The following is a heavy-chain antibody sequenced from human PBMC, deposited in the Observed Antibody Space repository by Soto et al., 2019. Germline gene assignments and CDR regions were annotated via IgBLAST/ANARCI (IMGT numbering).Heavy chain of an antibody. CDR2: LYYSGST. CDR1: GGSISSGDFF. J-gene: IGHJ6*02. V-gene: IGHV4-30-4*01. CDR3: ARGLYSSRGMDV. D-gene: IGHD6-13*01. Sequence: SETLSLTCTVSGGSISSGDFFWSWIRQPPGKGLEGIGYLYYSGSTYYNPSLKSRVTISVDTCKNQFSLKLSSVTAADTAVYYCARGLYSSRGMDVWGQGTTVTVSS.